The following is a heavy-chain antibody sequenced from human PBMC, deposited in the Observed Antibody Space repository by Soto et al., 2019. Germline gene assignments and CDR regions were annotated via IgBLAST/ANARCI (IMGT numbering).Heavy chain of an antibody. CDR2: ISGSGGST. Sequence: EVQLLESGGGLVQPGGSLRLSCAASGFTFSSYAMSWVRQAPGKGLEWVSAISGSGGSTYYADSVKGRFAISRDNSKNTLYLQMNSLRAEDTAVYYCARYCSGGSCYYAFDIWGQGTMVTVSS. V-gene: IGHV3-23*01. D-gene: IGHD2-15*01. CDR1: GFTFSSYA. CDR3: ARYCSGGSCYYAFDI. J-gene: IGHJ3*02.